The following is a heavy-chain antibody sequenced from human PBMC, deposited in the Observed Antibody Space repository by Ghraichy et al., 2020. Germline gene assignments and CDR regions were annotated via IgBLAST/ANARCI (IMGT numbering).Heavy chain of an antibody. CDR3: AKDHFGGNFYHFGVDV. CDR1: GFPFTSFA. Sequence: SLRLSCAASGFPFTSFAMHWVRQAPGKGLEWVALISYDGHKKYYADSLKGRFTLSRDNSENTLYLQMDSLRAEDTAVYYCAKDHFGGNFYHFGVDVWGQGTTGTVSS. J-gene: IGHJ6*02. V-gene: IGHV3-30*18. D-gene: IGHD4-23*01. CDR2: ISYDGHKK.